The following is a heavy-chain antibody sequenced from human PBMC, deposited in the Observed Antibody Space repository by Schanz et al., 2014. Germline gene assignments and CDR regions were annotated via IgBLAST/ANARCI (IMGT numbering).Heavy chain of an antibody. V-gene: IGHV3-48*04. CDR3: AREEWWGIAAASPKPYYYGMDV. CDR1: GFTFSSYA. J-gene: IGHJ6*02. Sequence: EVQLLESGGGLVQPGGSLRLSCAASGFTFSSYAMSWVRQAPGKGLEWVSYISGTTTYTNYADSVKGRFTISRDNAKNSLYLQMNSLRAEDTAVYYDAREEWWGIAAASPKPYYYGMDVWGQGTTVTVSS. CDR2: ISGTTTYT. D-gene: IGHD6-13*01.